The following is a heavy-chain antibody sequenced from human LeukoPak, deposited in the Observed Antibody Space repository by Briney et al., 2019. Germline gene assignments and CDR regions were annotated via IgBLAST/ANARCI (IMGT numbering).Heavy chain of an antibody. J-gene: IGHJ6*03. CDR3: ARDQGSWYFDHMDV. CDR1: GFTFSSYS. Sequence: PGRSLRLSCAAPGFTFSSYSMHWVRQAPGKGLEWVAVISYDGSNKYYADSVKGRFTISRDNSKNTLYLQMNSLRAEDTAVYYCARDQGSWYFDHMDVWGKGTTVTVSS. D-gene: IGHD6-13*01. CDR2: ISYDGSNK. V-gene: IGHV3-30-3*01.